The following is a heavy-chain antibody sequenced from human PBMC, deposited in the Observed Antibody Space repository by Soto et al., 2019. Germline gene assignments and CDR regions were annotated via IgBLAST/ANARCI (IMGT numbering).Heavy chain of an antibody. CDR2: IDPSDSYT. J-gene: IGHJ6*02. CDR1: GYSFTSYW. Sequence: GESLKISCQGSGYSFTSYWIRWVRQMPGKGLEWMGRIDPSDSYTNYSPSFQGHVTISADKSISTAYLQWSSLKASDTAMYYCARHVQYYDFWSGYYPYYYGMDVWGQGTTVTVSS. D-gene: IGHD3-3*01. CDR3: ARHVQYYDFWSGYYPYYYGMDV. V-gene: IGHV5-10-1*01.